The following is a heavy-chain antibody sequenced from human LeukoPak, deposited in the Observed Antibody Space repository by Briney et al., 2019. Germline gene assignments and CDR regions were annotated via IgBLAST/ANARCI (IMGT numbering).Heavy chain of an antibody. CDR2: ISSSGDSL. CDR1: GFTFSDYY. D-gene: IGHD2-2*01. Sequence: GGSLRLSCAASGFTFSDYYMTWIRQAPGKGLEWISFISSSGDSLYYADSVEGRFTISRDNAKDSVYLQMNSLRAEDTAVYYCAREVVVVPDYYSYGLDVWGEGTTVTVSS. V-gene: IGHV3-11*01. J-gene: IGHJ6*01. CDR3: AREVVVVPDYYSYGLDV.